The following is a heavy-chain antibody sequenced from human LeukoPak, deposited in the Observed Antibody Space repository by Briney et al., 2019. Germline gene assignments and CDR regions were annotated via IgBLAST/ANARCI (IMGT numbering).Heavy chain of an antibody. D-gene: IGHD6-13*01. CDR2: ISWNSVSI. CDR1: GFTFDDYA. J-gene: IGHJ4*02. Sequence: GRSLRLSCAASGFTFDDYAMQWVRQAPGKGLEWVSSISWNSVSIGYAGSVRGRFTISRDNAKNSLFLQMNSLRAEDTAVYYCARVTGSSWYGEYWGQGTLVTVSS. CDR3: ARVTGSSWYGEY. V-gene: IGHV3-9*01.